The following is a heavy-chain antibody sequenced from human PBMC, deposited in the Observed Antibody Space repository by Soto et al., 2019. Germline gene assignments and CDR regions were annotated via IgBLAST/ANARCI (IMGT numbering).Heavy chain of an antibody. Sequence: QVQLVESGGGMVQPGRSLRLSCAASGFTFSSYGMHWVRQAPGKGLEWVALIGYDGSNKYYADSVKGRCTISRDNSKNTLYLQMNSLRAEDTGVYYCATRYYYGSGSYHLDNWGQGTLVTVSS. CDR1: GFTFSSYG. D-gene: IGHD3-10*01. J-gene: IGHJ4*02. V-gene: IGHV3-33*01. CDR3: ATRYYYGSGSYHLDN. CDR2: IGYDGSNK.